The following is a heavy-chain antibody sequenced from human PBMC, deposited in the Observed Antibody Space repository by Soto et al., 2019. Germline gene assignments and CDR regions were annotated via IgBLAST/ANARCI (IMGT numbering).Heavy chain of an antibody. Sequence: GGSQDLSCAAPGCTCRSDGRSWVRHAPGKGLEWVSYISSSGSTIYYAGSVKGRFTISRDNAKNSLYLQMNSLRAEDTAVYYCARVNNYGPGILYWGQGTLVNLSS. CDR2: ISSSGSTI. CDR3: ARVNNYGPGILY. V-gene: IGHV3-48*03. CDR1: GCTCRSDG. J-gene: IGHJ4*02. D-gene: IGHD3-10*01.